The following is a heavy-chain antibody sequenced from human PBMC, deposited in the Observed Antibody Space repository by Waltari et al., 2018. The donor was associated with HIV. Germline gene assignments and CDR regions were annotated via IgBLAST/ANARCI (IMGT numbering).Heavy chain of an antibody. V-gene: IGHV4-38-2*01. Sequence: QVQLQESGPGLLKPSETLSLTCVVSAYSISSDDNWGWVRQPPGKGLEWIGSVYHSGSTLHNPSLNSRVTISIDTSKSQFSLKLSSVTAADTAVYFCARAGVVPALFDLWGRGTLVTVSS. CDR1: AYSISSDDN. CDR2: VYHSGST. J-gene: IGHJ2*01. D-gene: IGHD3-3*01. CDR3: ARAGVVPALFDL.